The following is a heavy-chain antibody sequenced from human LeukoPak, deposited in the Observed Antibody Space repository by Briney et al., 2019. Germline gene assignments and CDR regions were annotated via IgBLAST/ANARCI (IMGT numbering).Heavy chain of an antibody. V-gene: IGHV4-61*02. CDR3: ARELIVVVPAANWFDP. CDR1: GGSISSGSYY. J-gene: IGHJ5*02. D-gene: IGHD2-2*01. Sequence: PSETLSLTCTVSGGSISSGSYYWSWIRQPAGKGLEWFGRIYTSGSTNYNPSLKSRVTISVDTSKNQFSLKLSSVTAADTAVYCCARELIVVVPAANWFDPWGEGTLVTVSS. CDR2: IYTSGST.